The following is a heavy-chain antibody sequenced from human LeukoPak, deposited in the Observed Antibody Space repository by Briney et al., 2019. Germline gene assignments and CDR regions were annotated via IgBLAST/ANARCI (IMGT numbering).Heavy chain of an antibody. D-gene: IGHD1-26*01. CDR1: GFTFNSYS. J-gene: IGHJ4*02. V-gene: IGHV3-48*01. CDR2: ITSSSGTI. CDR3: ARAGGSYQVFDY. Sequence: GGSLRLSCAASGFTFNSYSMNWVHQAPGKGLEWVSYITSSSGTIYYADSVKGRFTISRDNAKNSLYLQMNSLRAEDTAVYYCARAGGSYQVFDYWGQGTLVTVSS.